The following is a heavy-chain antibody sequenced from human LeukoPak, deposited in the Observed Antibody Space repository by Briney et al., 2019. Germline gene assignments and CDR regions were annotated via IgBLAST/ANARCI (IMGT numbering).Heavy chain of an antibody. CDR2: ISSSGSTI. CDR3: AREVGLDSSSEFDY. Sequence: PGGSLRLSCAASGFTVSSNYMSWVRQAPGKGLEWVSYISSSGSTIYYADSVKGRFTISRDNAKNSLYLQMNSLRAEDTAVYYCAREVGLDSSSEFDYWGQGTLVTVSS. D-gene: IGHD6-6*01. CDR1: GFTVSSNY. V-gene: IGHV3-11*01. J-gene: IGHJ4*02.